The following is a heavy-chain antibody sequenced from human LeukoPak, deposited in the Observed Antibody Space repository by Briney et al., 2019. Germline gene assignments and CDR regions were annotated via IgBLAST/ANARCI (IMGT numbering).Heavy chain of an antibody. CDR2: IYYSGST. J-gene: IGHJ4*02. CDR1: GGSISSGDYY. CDR3: ARARPYYYDSSGSWDY. V-gene: IGHV4-30-4*01. Sequence: SETLSLTCTVSGGSISSGDYYWSWIRQPPGTGLEWIGYIYYSGSTYYNPSLKSRVTISVDTSKNQFSLKLSSVTAADTAVYYCARARPYYYDSSGSWDYWGQGTLVTVSS. D-gene: IGHD3-22*01.